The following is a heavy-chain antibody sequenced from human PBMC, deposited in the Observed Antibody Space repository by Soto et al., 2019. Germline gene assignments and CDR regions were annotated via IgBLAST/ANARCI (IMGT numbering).Heavy chain of an antibody. CDR1: GFTFSDYA. Sequence: VQLVESGGGVVQPGRSLRLSCAASGFTFSDYAMHWVRQAPGKGLEWVAVVSHDGRNTHYADSVKGRFIISRDSSKNTVPLEMTSLRAEDTAVYCCAKGGRQWLVTSGFNYWGQGALVNVSS. CDR3: AKGGRQWLVTSGFNY. CDR2: VSHDGRNT. V-gene: IGHV3-30*18. J-gene: IGHJ4*02. D-gene: IGHD6-19*01.